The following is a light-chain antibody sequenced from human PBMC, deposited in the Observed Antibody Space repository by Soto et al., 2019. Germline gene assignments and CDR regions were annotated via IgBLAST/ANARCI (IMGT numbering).Light chain of an antibody. V-gene: IGLV2-14*01. J-gene: IGLJ2*01. CDR1: SSDIGGHNF. CDR2: EVS. CDR3: SSYTTSSYVV. Sequence: ALTQPAAVSGSPGQSITISCTGTSSDIGGHNFVSWYQHHPGKAPKLLIYEVSYRASGVSNRFTGSKSANTASLTISGLQAEDEADYSCSSYTTSSYVVFGGGTKLTVL.